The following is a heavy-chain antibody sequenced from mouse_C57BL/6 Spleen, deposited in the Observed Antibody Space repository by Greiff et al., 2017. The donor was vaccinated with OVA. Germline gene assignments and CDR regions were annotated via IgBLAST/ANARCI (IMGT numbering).Heavy chain of an antibody. Sequence: EVKLQESGPGLVKPSQSLSLTCSVTGYSITSGYYWNWIRQFPGNKLEWMGYISYDGSNNYNPSLKNRISITRDTSKNQFFLKLNSVTTEDTATYYCARKGYGNYEAYWGQGTLVTVSA. CDR2: ISYDGSN. V-gene: IGHV3-6*01. D-gene: IGHD2-10*02. CDR1: GYSITSGYY. J-gene: IGHJ3*01. CDR3: ARKGYGNYEAY.